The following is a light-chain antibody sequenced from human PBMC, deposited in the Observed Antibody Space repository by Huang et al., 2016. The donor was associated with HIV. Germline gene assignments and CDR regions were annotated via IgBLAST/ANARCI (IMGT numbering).Light chain of an antibody. CDR2: DAS. V-gene: IGKV3-11*01. CDR3: QHRSRWPPWT. CDR1: QILSTY. J-gene: IGKJ1*01. Sequence: EIVLTQSPGTLSLSPGERATLSCRASQILSTYLAGYQQKPGQAPRLLLYDASNRAAGIPARFSGSGSETDFTLTISSLEPEDFAVYYCQHRSRWPPWTFGQGTKVEIK.